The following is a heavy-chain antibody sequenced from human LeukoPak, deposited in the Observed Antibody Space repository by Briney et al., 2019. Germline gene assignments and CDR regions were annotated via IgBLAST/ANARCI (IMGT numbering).Heavy chain of an antibody. Sequence: PSETLSLTCTVSGGSISSGNYYWSWIRQHPGKGLAWIGYIHHSGSTYYNPSLKSRVIISVDTSKNQFSLKLDSVTAADTAVYYCASYGSGSYRFDPWGQGTLVTVSS. J-gene: IGHJ5*02. CDR2: IHHSGST. CDR1: GGSISSGNYY. CDR3: ASYGSGSYRFDP. D-gene: IGHD3-10*01. V-gene: IGHV4-31*03.